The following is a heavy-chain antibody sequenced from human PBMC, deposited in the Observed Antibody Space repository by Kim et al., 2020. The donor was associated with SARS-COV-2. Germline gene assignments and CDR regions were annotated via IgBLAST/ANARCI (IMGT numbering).Heavy chain of an antibody. CDR3: ANFLVRGTLGAFDI. Sequence: GGSLRLSCAASGFTFSSYSMNWVRQAPGKGLEWVSSISSSSSYIYYADSVKGRFTISRDNAKNSLYLQMNSLGAEDTAVYYCANFLVRGTLGAFDIWGQGTTVTVSS. V-gene: IGHV3-21*01. CDR2: ISSSSSYI. D-gene: IGHD3-10*01. J-gene: IGHJ3*02. CDR1: GFTFSSYS.